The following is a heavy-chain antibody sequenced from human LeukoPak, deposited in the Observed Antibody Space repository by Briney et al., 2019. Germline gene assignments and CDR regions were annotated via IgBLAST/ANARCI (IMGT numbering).Heavy chain of an antibody. J-gene: IGHJ4*02. V-gene: IGHV4-59*08. CDR3: ASLQLHYYCDY. Sequence: PSETLSLTCTVSGASISNSYWSWIRQPPGKGLEWIGYIYYNEITNYNPSLKSRVAISLDTSKSRFSLTLSSVTAADTAVYYCASLQLHYYCDYWGQGTLVTVSS. CDR2: IYYNEIT. CDR1: GASISNSY. D-gene: IGHD1-26*01.